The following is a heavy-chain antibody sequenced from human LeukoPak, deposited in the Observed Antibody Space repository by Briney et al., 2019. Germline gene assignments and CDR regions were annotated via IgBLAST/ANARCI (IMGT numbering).Heavy chain of an antibody. V-gene: IGHV3-48*04. J-gene: IGHJ4*02. CDR1: GFTFSSYS. Sequence: SGGSLRLSCAASGFTFSSYSMNWVRQAPGKGLEWVSYISSSSSTIYYADSVKGRFTISRDNAKNSLYLQMNSLRAEDTAVYYCARDQIAAAGTSSAFDIWGQGTLVTVSS. CDR2: ISSSSSTI. D-gene: IGHD6-13*01. CDR3: ARDQIAAAGTSSAFDI.